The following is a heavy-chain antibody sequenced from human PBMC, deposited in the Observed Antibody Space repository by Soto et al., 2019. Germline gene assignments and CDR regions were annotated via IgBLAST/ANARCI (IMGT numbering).Heavy chain of an antibody. D-gene: IGHD2-2*02. CDR3: ASGYCSSTSCYSVGYNWFDP. CDR1: GFTFSSYA. CDR2: ISGSGGST. V-gene: IGHV3-23*01. Sequence: GGSLRLSCAASGFTFSSYAMSWVRQAPGKGLEWVSAISGSGGSTYYADSVKGRFTISRDNSKNTLYLQMNSLRAEDTAVYYCASGYCSSTSCYSVGYNWFDPWGQGTLVTVSS. J-gene: IGHJ5*02.